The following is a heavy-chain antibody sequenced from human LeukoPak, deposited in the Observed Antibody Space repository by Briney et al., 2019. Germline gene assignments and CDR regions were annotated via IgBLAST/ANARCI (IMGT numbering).Heavy chain of an antibody. J-gene: IGHJ3*02. Sequence: SETLSLTCGVSGGSISNFYWNWIRQPAGKGLEWIGRMHASGSSRYNPSSAGRVSMSADTSENQVSLTVTSVTAADTAVYFCARDQSGSGGHNNDAFDIWGQGTMVTVSS. D-gene: IGHD1/OR15-1a*01. V-gene: IGHV4-4*07. CDR2: MHASGSS. CDR3: ARDQSGSGGHNNDAFDI. CDR1: GGSISNFY.